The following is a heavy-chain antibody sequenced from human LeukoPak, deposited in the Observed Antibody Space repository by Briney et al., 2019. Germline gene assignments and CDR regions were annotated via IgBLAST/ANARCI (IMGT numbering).Heavy chain of an antibody. Sequence: GGSLRLSCATSGFAFSSYTMNWVRQAPGRGLEWVANIKQDGSEKYYLDSVKGRFTISRDNAKNSLYLQMNSLRAEDTAVYYCARLVATISLRYFDYWGQGTLVTVSS. J-gene: IGHJ4*02. D-gene: IGHD5-12*01. CDR2: IKQDGSEK. V-gene: IGHV3-7*01. CDR1: GFAFSSYT. CDR3: ARLVATISLRYFDY.